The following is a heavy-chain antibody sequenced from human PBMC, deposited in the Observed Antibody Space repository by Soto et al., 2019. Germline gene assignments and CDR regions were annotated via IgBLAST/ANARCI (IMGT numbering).Heavy chain of an antibody. CDR1: GFIFSDYS. V-gene: IGHV3-30*18. J-gene: IGHJ6*02. CDR2: ISYDGNNK. D-gene: IGHD3-22*01. Sequence: QVQLVESGGGVVQPGRSLRLSCEASGFIFSDYSMHWVRQAPGKGLEWVALISYDGNNKNYADSVRGRFTISRDDSKNTLYLQMNNMRDEDTALYYCAKDRATYYYDSSDYFYYFGMDLWGQGTTVTVSS. CDR3: AKDRATYYYDSSDYFYYFGMDL.